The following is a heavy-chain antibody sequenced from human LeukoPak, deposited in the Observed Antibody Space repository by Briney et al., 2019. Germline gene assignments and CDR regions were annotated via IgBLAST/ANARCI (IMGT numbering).Heavy chain of an antibody. V-gene: IGHV1-18*01. D-gene: IGHD3-22*01. J-gene: IGHJ6*02. CDR1: GYTFTSYG. CDR2: ISADNGNT. CDR3: ARSHNYYDSSGYYLIYYYYGMDV. Sequence: ASVKVSCKASGYTFTSYGISWERQGPGQGLEWMGWISADNGNTNYAQKLQGRVTMTTDTSTRAAYMELRSLRSDDTAVYYCARSHNYYDSSGYYLIYYYYGMDVWGQGTTVTVSS.